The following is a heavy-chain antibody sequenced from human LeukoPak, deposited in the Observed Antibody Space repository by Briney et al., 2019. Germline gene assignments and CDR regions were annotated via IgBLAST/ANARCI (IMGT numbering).Heavy chain of an antibody. V-gene: IGHV4-39*01. CDR2: IYYSGSP. Sequence: SETLSLTCTASGATISSNNYYWVWLRQPPRTQLECFGSIYYSGSPYDNPSHKSPLTISVQTPMNPFSLSLSSVTAADTAVYYYATWRRAKAGFDYWGQGTLVTVSS. D-gene: IGHD3-3*01. J-gene: IGHJ4*02. CDR1: GATISSNNYY. CDR3: ATWRRAKAGFDY.